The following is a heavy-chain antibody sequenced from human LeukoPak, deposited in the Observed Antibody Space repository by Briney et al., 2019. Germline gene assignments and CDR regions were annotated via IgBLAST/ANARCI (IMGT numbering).Heavy chain of an antibody. CDR3: ARDFAFDTKVTVDY. V-gene: IGHV1-2*06. CDR2: INPNSGGT. CDR1: GYTFTGYY. J-gene: IGHJ4*02. D-gene: IGHD4-17*01. Sequence: ASVKVSCKASGYTFTGYYMHWVRQAPGQGLEWMGRINPNSGGTNYAQKFQGRVTMTRDTSISTAYMELSRLRSDDTAVYYCARDFAFDTKVTVDYWGQGTLVTVSS.